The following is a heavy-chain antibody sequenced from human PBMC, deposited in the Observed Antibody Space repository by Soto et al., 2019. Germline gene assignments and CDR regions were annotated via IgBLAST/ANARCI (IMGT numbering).Heavy chain of an antibody. CDR2: VSRSSDYI. Sequence: GGSLRLSCAASGFTFSSYSMNWVRQAPGKGLEWVSSVSRSSDYIYYADSVKGRFTISRDNAKNSLFLQMNSLRAEDTAVYYCARDVELGTVYSFVYWGQGSLVTVS. D-gene: IGHD1-26*01. V-gene: IGHV3-21*01. J-gene: IGHJ4*02. CDR1: GFTFSSYS. CDR3: ARDVELGTVYSFVY.